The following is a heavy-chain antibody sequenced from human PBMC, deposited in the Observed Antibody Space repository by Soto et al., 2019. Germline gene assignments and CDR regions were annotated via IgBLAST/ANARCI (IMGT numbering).Heavy chain of an antibody. D-gene: IGHD1-7*01. Sequence: GGSLRLSCAASGFTFSSYGMHWVRQAPGKGLEWVAVISYDGSNKYYADSVKGRFTISRDNSKNTLYLQMNSLRAEDTAVYYCAKDNWNYAVDYWGQGTLVTVSS. CDR2: ISYDGSNK. V-gene: IGHV3-30*18. CDR3: AKDNWNYAVDY. CDR1: GFTFSSYG. J-gene: IGHJ4*02.